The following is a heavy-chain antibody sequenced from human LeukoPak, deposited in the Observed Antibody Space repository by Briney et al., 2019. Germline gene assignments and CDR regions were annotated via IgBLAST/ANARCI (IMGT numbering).Heavy chain of an antibody. D-gene: IGHD6-13*01. CDR1: GFTFDDYA. CDR3: AKETHAAAGKHYFDY. V-gene: IGHV3-9*03. CDR2: ISWNGGSI. J-gene: IGHJ4*02. Sequence: QPGRSLRLSCAASGFTFDDYAMHWVRQAPGKGLEWVSGISWNGGSIGYADSVKGRFTISRDNAKNSLYLQMNSLRAEDMALYYCAKETHAAAGKHYFDYWGQGTLVTVSS.